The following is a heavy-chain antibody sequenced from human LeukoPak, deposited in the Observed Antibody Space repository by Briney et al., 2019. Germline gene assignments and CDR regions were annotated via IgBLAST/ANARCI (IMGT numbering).Heavy chain of an antibody. CDR2: IYHSGST. CDR1: GYSISSGYY. Sequence: SETLSLTCAVSGYSISSGYYWGWIRQPPGKGLEWIGSIYHSGSTYYNPSLKSLGTISVDTSKNQFSLKLSSVTAADTAVYYCARHSSYYDSSGYENWFDPWGQGTLVTVSS. V-gene: IGHV4-38-2*01. CDR3: ARHSSYYDSSGYENWFDP. J-gene: IGHJ5*02. D-gene: IGHD3-22*01.